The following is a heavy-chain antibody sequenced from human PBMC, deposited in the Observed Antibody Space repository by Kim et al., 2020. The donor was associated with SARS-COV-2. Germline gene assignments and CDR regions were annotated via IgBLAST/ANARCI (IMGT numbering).Heavy chain of an antibody. D-gene: IGHD5-12*01. Sequence: GGSLRLSCAASGFAFSTYAMSWVRQAPGKGLEWVSSISGSGESTYYADSVKGRFSISRDISKNTLHLHMNSLRAEDTAVYFCAKGHTLRGYTGYDSLTYSYGMDVWGQGTTVTVSS. CDR1: GFAFSTYA. CDR3: AKGHTLRGYTGYDSLTYSYGMDV. J-gene: IGHJ6*02. V-gene: IGHV3-23*01. CDR2: ISGSGEST.